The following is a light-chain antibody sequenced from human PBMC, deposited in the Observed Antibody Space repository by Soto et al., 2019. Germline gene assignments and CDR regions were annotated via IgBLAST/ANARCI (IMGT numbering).Light chain of an antibody. J-gene: IGLJ2*01. V-gene: IGLV1-40*01. CDR3: QSYDGTWDGWI. CDR1: SSNFGAGYD. Sequence: QSVLTQPPSVSGAPGQTVTMSCTGSSSNFGAGYDVHWYQQLPGTAPKLLIYGSTNRPSGVPARFSGPKSDTSAPLAITGFRVKVEADYSCQSYDGTWDGWIFGGGTKLTVL. CDR2: GST.